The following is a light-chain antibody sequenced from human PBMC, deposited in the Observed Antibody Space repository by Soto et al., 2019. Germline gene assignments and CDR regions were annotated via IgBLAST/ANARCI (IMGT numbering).Light chain of an antibody. CDR2: KVY. V-gene: IGKV2-30*01. Sequence: DVVMTQSPLSLPVTPGQSASISGRSRQSLLSSDGNTYLNWFQVRPGQSPRRLIYKVYDRASGVPDGFSGSGSGTDFTLKISRVEAEDVGVYYCMQATHWPLTFGGGTKVEIK. CDR1: QSLLSSDGNTY. J-gene: IGKJ4*01. CDR3: MQATHWPLT.